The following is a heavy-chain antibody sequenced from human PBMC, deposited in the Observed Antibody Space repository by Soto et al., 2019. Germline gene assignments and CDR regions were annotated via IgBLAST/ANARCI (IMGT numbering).Heavy chain of an antibody. CDR3: ARGQIQLWYPLDY. V-gene: IGHV4-59*01. J-gene: IGHJ4*02. D-gene: IGHD5-18*01. CDR2: IYYSGST. Sequence: PSETLSLTCTVSGGSISSYYWSWIRQPPGKGLEWIGYIYYSGSTNYNPSLKSRVTISVDTSKNQFSLKLSSVTAADTAVYYCARGQIQLWYPLDYWGRGTLVTVSS. CDR1: GGSISSYY.